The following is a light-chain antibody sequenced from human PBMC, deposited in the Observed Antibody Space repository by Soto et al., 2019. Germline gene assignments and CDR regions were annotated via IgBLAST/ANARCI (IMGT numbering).Light chain of an antibody. Sequence: DIQMTPSPSTLSASVGYRVTITCRASQNVNGRLAWYQQKPGKAPKLLINKATTLESGAPSRFSGRGFGTEFTLTISSLHTDYFATYYCQQYDTRCTFGQGTKVDIK. V-gene: IGKV1-5*03. J-gene: IGKJ1*01. CDR2: KAT. CDR1: QNVNGR. CDR3: QQYDTRCT.